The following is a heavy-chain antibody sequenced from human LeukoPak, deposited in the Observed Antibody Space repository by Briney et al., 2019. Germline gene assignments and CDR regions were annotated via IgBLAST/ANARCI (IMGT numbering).Heavy chain of an antibody. V-gene: IGHV3-9*01. CDR1: GFTFDDYA. CDR2: ISWNSGSI. Sequence: GGSLRLSCAASGFTFDDYAMHWARQAPGKGLEWVSGISWNSGSIGYADSVEGRFTISRDNAKNSLYLQMNSLRAEDTALYYCAKDTNYYDSSGYYYDDYGMDVWGQGTTVTVSS. J-gene: IGHJ6*02. CDR3: AKDTNYYDSSGYYYDDYGMDV. D-gene: IGHD3-22*01.